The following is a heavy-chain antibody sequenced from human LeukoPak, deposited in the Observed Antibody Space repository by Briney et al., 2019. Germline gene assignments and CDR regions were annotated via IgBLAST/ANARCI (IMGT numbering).Heavy chain of an antibody. D-gene: IGHD2-8*02. J-gene: IGHJ4*02. CDR3: ATYRQVLLPFES. V-gene: IGHV3-23*01. CDR1: GFTFSTFA. Sequence: GGSLRLSCEASGFTFSTFAMIWVRQPPGKGLEWVSSIFPSGGEIHYADSVRGRFTISRDNSKSTLSLQMNSLRAEDTSIYYCATYRQVLLPFESWGQGTLVTVSS. CDR2: IFPSGGEI.